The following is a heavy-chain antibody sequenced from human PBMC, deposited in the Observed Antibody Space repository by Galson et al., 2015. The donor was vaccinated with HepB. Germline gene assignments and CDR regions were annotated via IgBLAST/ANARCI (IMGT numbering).Heavy chain of an antibody. CDR1: GFSLSTSGMC. CDR3: ARISGTTSGGAFDI. CDR2: IDWDDDK. J-gene: IGHJ3*02. D-gene: IGHD1-1*01. V-gene: IGHV2-70*11. Sequence: PALVKPTQTLTLTCTFSGFSLSTSGMCVSWNRQPPGKALEWLARIDWDDDKYYSTSLKTRLTISKDTSKNQVVLTMTNMDPVDTATYYCARISGTTSGGAFDIWGQGTMVTVSS.